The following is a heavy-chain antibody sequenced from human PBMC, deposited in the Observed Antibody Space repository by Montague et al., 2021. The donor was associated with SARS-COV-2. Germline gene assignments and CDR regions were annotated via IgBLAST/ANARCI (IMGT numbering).Heavy chain of an antibody. CDR2: IHYSGST. V-gene: IGHV4-39*01. D-gene: IGHD2-2*01. Sequence: SETLSLTCAVSGGSINTNNWWTWVRQPPGEGLEWIGSIHYSGSTYYNPSLKSRVTISVDTSKKHFSLKLSSVTAADTAVYFCAAQSSGGYCSSSSCYVWFDPGGQGTLVTVSS. CDR3: AAQSSGGYCSSSSCYVWFDP. CDR1: GGSINTNNW. J-gene: IGHJ5*02.